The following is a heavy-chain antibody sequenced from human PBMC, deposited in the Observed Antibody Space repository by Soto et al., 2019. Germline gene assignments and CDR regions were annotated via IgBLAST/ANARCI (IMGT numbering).Heavy chain of an antibody. CDR1: GFTFSSYW. Sequence: EVQLVESGGGLVQPGGSLRLSCAASGFTFSSYWMSLVRQAPGKGLEWVANIKQDGSEKYYVDSVKGRFTISRDNAKNALYLQMNSLRAEDTAVYYCARDFDYWGRDYWGQGTLVTVSS. CDR3: ARDFDYWGRDY. J-gene: IGHJ4*02. CDR2: IKQDGSEK. D-gene: IGHD7-27*01. V-gene: IGHV3-7*01.